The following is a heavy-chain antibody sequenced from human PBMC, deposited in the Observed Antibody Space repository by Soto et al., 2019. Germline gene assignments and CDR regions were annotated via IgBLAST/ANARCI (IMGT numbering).Heavy chain of an antibody. J-gene: IGHJ5*01. D-gene: IGHD3-16*01. V-gene: IGHV4-31*03. Sequence: PSETLSLTCTVSGGSISSGGYYWSWIRQHPGKGLEWIGYIFHSGSTYYNPSLRSRVATSFDTSKNQFVLNLTSVTAADTAVYYCARGGHEDNWFDPWGQGTLVTVSS. CDR1: GGSISSGGYY. CDR2: IFHSGST. CDR3: ARGGHEDNWFDP.